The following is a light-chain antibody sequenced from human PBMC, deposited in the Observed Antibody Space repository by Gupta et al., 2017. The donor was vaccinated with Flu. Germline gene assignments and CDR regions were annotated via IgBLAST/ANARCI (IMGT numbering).Light chain of an antibody. CDR1: QTIRSY. Sequence: DIQMTQSPSSLSASVGDRVTITCRASQTIRSYLNWYQQKPGKAPKLLIYAVSTLHGGVPSRFSGSGSGTXFTLTIXGRQPEDFATYYCQQTDSAPSSFGXGTKVEIK. CDR3: QQTDSAPSS. V-gene: IGKV1-39*01. J-gene: IGKJ1*01. CDR2: AVS.